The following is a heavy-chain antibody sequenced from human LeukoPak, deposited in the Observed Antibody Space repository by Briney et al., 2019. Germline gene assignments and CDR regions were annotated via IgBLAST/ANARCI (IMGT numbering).Heavy chain of an antibody. CDR3: ARAKFPPFVDY. CDR1: GYTLTGYY. Sequence: GASVKVSCKASGYTLTGYYMHWVRQAPGQGPEWMGRINPNSGGTNYAQKFQGRVTMTRDTSISTAYMELSRLRSDDTAAYYCARAKFPPFVDYWGQGTLVTVSS. V-gene: IGHV1-2*06. D-gene: IGHD2-21*01. J-gene: IGHJ4*02. CDR2: INPNSGGT.